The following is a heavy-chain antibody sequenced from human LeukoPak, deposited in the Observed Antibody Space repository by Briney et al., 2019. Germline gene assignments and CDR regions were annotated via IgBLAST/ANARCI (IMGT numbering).Heavy chain of an antibody. Sequence: PRESLKISCKGSGYSFTSYWIAWVRQMPGKGLEWMGIINPADSDTRYSLSFQGQVTMSADKSISTAYLQWSSLKASDTAMYYCARQGGSYVSLDYWGQGTLVSVSS. J-gene: IGHJ4*02. CDR3: ARQGGSYVSLDY. D-gene: IGHD1-26*01. CDR2: INPADSDT. V-gene: IGHV5-51*01. CDR1: GYSFTSYW.